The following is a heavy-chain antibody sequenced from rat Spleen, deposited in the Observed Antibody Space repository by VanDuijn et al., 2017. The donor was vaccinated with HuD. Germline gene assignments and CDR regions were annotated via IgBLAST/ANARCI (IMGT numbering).Heavy chain of an antibody. Sequence: QVQLKESGPDLVQPSQTLSLTCTVSGFSLTSYNVHWVRQPPGKGLEWMGVIWSNGVTAYNSAIKSRLSISRDTSKSQVFLKRNSLQTEDTAMYFCAGQWEGNWFAYWGQGTLVTVSS. CDR2: IWSNGVT. CDR1: GFSLTSYN. D-gene: IGHD1-11*01. J-gene: IGHJ3*01. V-gene: IGHV2-30*01. CDR3: AGQWEGNWFAY.